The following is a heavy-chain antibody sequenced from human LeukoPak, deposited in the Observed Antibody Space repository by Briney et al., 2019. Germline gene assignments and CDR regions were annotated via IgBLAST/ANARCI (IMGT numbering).Heavy chain of an antibody. CDR1: GYTFSSYA. CDR2: ISYDGSNK. J-gene: IGHJ5*02. Sequence: GGSLRLSCAASGYTFSSYAMHWVRQAPGKGLEWVAVISYDGSNKYYADSVKGRFTISRDNSKNTLYLQMNSLRAEDTAVYYCAREGVGCSGGSCYNWFDPWGQGTLVTVSS. V-gene: IGHV3-30*04. D-gene: IGHD2-15*01. CDR3: AREGVGCSGGSCYNWFDP.